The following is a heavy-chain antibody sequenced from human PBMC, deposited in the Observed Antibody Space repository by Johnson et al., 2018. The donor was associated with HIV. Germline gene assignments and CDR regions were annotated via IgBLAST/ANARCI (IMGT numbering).Heavy chain of an antibody. Sequence: QLVESGGGLVKPGGSLRLSCAASGFTFSSYAMHWVRQAPGKGLEWVAVISYDGSNKYYADSVKGRFTISRDNSENTLYLQMDSLRAEDTAMYYFAIIPAGNSFAVWGQGTMVTVSS. V-gene: IGHV3-30-3*01. CDR3: AIIPAGNSFAV. D-gene: IGHD2-21*01. CDR2: ISYDGSNK. J-gene: IGHJ3*01. CDR1: GFTFSSYA.